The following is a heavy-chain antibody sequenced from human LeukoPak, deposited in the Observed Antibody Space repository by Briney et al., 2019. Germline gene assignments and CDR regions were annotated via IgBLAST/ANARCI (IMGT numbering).Heavy chain of an antibody. CDR2: ICGSGGTT. J-gene: IGHJ4*02. Sequence: GGSLRLSCAASGFTFSSYAMSWVRQAPGEGLEWVSAICGSGGTTYYADSVKGRFAISRDNSQYTLYLQMNSLRAEDTAVYYCAKSRILGYCRGGSCYFNFDYWGQGTLVTVSS. CDR3: AKSRILGYCRGGSCYFNFDY. D-gene: IGHD2-15*01. V-gene: IGHV3-23*01. CDR1: GFTFSSYA.